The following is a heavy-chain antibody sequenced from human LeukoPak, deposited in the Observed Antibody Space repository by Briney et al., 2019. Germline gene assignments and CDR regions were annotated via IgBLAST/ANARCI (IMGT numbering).Heavy chain of an antibody. Sequence: SETLSLTCTVSGGSISSSSYYWGWIRQPPGKGLEWIGSIYYSGSTYYNPSLKSRVTISVDTSKNQFSLKLSSVTAADTAVYYCARVGSGSYYNVFYFDYWGQGTLVTVSS. J-gene: IGHJ4*02. CDR1: GGSISSSSYY. D-gene: IGHD3-10*01. V-gene: IGHV4-39*07. CDR3: ARVGSGSYYNVFYFDY. CDR2: IYYSGST.